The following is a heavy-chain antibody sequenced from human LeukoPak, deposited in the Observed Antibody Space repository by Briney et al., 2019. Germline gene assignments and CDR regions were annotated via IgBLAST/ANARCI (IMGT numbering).Heavy chain of an antibody. J-gene: IGHJ5*02. CDR1: GYTFTSYG. Sequence: GASVKVSCKASGYTFTSYGISWERQAPGQGLEWMGWISAYNGNTNYAQKLQGRVTMTTDTSTSTAYMELRSLRSDDTAVYYCARDVSPLAAAGITPYNWFDPWGQGTLVTVSS. V-gene: IGHV1-18*01. CDR3: ARDVSPLAAAGITPYNWFDP. D-gene: IGHD6-13*01. CDR2: ISAYNGNT.